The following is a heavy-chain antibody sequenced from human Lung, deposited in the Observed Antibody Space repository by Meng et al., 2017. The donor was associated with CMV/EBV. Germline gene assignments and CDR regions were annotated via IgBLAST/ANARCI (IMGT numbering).Heavy chain of an antibody. CDR1: GGSISGYY. D-gene: IGHD3-10*01. CDR3: ARDLSGDWFDP. Sequence: SXTXSLTCSVSGGSISGYYWSWIRQPPGKGLEWIGYFYYGGSTNYNPSLKSRVTISVDTSKNQFSLKLRTVTAADTAVYYCARDLSGDWFDPWGQGTLVTVSS. J-gene: IGHJ5*02. V-gene: IGHV4-59*12. CDR2: FYYGGST.